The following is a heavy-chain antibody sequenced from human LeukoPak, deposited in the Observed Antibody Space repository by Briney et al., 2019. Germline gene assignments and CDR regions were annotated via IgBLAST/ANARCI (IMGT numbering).Heavy chain of an antibody. D-gene: IGHD1-1*01. CDR2: INPNSGGT. Sequence: ASVKVSCKASGYTFTVYYMHWVRRAPGQGLEWMGWINPNSGGTNYAQKFQGWVTMTRDTSISTAYMELSRLRSDDTAVYYCARDRGLNDGMSGYWGQGTLVTVSS. V-gene: IGHV1-2*04. J-gene: IGHJ4*02. CDR1: GYTFTVYY. CDR3: ARDRGLNDGMSGY.